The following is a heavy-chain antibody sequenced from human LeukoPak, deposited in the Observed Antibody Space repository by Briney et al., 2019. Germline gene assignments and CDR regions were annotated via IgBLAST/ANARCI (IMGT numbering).Heavy chain of an antibody. Sequence: AGGSLRLSCAASGFTFSSYSMNWVRQAPGKGLEWVSSISSSSSYIYYADSVKGRFTISRDNAKNSLYLQMNSLRAEDTAVYYCARDRAFSSSLYYYYYMDVWGKGTTVTVSS. D-gene: IGHD2-2*01. CDR2: ISSSSSYI. CDR1: GFTFSSYS. CDR3: ARDRAFSSSLYYYYYMDV. V-gene: IGHV3-21*01. J-gene: IGHJ6*03.